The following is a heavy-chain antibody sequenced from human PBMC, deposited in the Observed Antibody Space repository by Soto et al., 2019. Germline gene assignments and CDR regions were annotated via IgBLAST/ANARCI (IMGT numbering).Heavy chain of an antibody. CDR1: GFTFTTYP. CDR2: ASGDNT. D-gene: IGHD3-16*01. V-gene: IGHV3-23*01. J-gene: IGHJ4*02. Sequence: EVQLLESGGGLVQPGGSLSLSCAASGFTFTTYPMTWFRQAPGKGLEWVSRASGDNTYSADFVKGRFTISRDNSKNTLYLQMNNLRAEDTAVYYCAKGGWGAVLAYWGQGTLVIVSS. CDR3: AKGGWGAVLAY.